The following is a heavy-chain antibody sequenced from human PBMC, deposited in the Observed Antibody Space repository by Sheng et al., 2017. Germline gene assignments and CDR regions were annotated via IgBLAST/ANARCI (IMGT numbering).Heavy chain of an antibody. CDR1: GGSFSGYY. D-gene: IGHD5-12*01. Sequence: QVQLQQWGAGLLKPSETLSLTCAVYGGSFSGYYWSWIRQPPGKGLEWIGEINHSGSTNYNPSLKSRVTISVDTSKNQFSLKLSSVTAADTAVYYCARQGGLRRWLPQNAFDIWGQGTMVHRL. CDR3: ARQGGLRRWLPQNAFDI. CDR2: INHSGST. J-gene: IGHJ3*02. V-gene: IGHV4-34*01.